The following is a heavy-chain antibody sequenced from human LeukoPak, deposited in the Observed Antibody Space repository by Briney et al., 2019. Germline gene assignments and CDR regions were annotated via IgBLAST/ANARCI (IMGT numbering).Heavy chain of an antibody. Sequence: GGSLRLSCAASGFTFSTYGMHWVRQAPGKGLEWVAIIWYDGSNKYYIDSVNGRFTISRDNSKNTLYLHMNSLRAEDTAVYYCARPYRYCSGGSCSEHYFDYWGQGTLVTVSS. J-gene: IGHJ4*02. CDR1: GFTFSTYG. CDR3: ARPYRYCSGGSCSEHYFDY. V-gene: IGHV3-33*01. CDR2: IWYDGSNK. D-gene: IGHD2-15*01.